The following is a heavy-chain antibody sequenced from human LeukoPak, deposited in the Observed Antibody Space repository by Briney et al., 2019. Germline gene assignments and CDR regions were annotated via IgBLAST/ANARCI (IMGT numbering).Heavy chain of an antibody. Sequence: GASVKVSCKASGGTFISYAISWVRQAPGQGLEWTGRIIPILGIANYAQKFQGRVTITADKSTSTAYMELSSLRSEDTAVYYCARAEGYYGSGTFDYWGQGTLVTVSS. D-gene: IGHD3-10*01. V-gene: IGHV1-69*04. J-gene: IGHJ4*02. CDR1: GGTFISYA. CDR2: IIPILGIA. CDR3: ARAEGYYGSGTFDY.